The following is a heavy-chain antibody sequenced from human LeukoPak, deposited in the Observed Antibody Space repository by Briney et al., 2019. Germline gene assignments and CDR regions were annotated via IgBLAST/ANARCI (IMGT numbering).Heavy chain of an antibody. Sequence: GGSLRLSCAASGFTFSSYAMSWVRQAPGKGLEWVSAIGSTGAGTFYADSVKGRFTISRDNSKNTLYLQMNGLRAGDTAVYYCAKDPGSSGWHFDYWGQGTLVTVSS. CDR3: AKDPGSSGWHFDY. V-gene: IGHV3-23*01. J-gene: IGHJ4*02. D-gene: IGHD6-19*01. CDR2: IGSTGAGT. CDR1: GFTFSSYA.